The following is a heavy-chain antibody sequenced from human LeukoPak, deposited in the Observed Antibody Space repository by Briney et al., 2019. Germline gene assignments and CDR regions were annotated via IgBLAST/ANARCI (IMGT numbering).Heavy chain of an antibody. CDR2: IDYNGDT. V-gene: IGHV4-39*01. J-gene: IGHJ4*02. CDR1: DGSISSRNYY. CDR3: ARGHRGVFTDPINY. D-gene: IGHD5-12*01. Sequence: SETLSLTCTVSDGSISSRNYYWGWIRQPPGKGLEWIGSIDYNGDTYYNPSLASRVAMSEDTSKNQFSLKLNSVTAEDTAVYYCARGHRGVFTDPINYWAQGTLVTVSS.